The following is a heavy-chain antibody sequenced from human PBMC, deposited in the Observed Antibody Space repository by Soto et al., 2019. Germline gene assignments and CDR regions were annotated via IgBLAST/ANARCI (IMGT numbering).Heavy chain of an antibody. CDR3: ARLVWGFWYFDY. CDR2: MYYSGNT. D-gene: IGHD7-27*01. V-gene: IGHV4-39*01. Sequence: SETLSLTCAVSGGSINSNYFWGWIRQPPGKGLEWIGSMYYSGNTYYNPSLKSRVTISVDASKNQFSLKLSSVTAADTAVYYCARLVWGFWYFDYWGQGTLVTVSS. J-gene: IGHJ4*02. CDR1: GGSINSNYF.